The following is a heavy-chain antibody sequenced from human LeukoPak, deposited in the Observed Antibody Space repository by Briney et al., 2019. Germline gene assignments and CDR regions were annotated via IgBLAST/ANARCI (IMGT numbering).Heavy chain of an antibody. V-gene: IGHV1-8*02. CDR2: MNPNSGNT. CDR1: GYTFTTYE. J-gene: IGHJ4*02. Sequence: GSVKVSCKASGYTFTTYEIHWVRQAPGQGLEWMGWMNPNSGNTAYVQKFQGRVTMTRTTSINTAYMELSGLRSADTAVYYCARGASRSFDYWGQGTLVTVSS. CDR3: ARGASRSFDY.